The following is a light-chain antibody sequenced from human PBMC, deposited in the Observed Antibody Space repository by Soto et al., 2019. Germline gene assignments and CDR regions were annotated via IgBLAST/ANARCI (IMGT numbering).Light chain of an antibody. CDR3: LQSYSPPFT. CDR2: AAS. Sequence: DIQMTQSPSSLSASVGDRVTITCRASQTFTTYLNWYQQKPGKAPKLLIYAASSLQRGVPSRFSGSGSGTGFTLTIASLQPEDFATYYCLQSYSPPFTFGPGTKVDIK. J-gene: IGKJ3*01. V-gene: IGKV1-39*01. CDR1: QTFTTY.